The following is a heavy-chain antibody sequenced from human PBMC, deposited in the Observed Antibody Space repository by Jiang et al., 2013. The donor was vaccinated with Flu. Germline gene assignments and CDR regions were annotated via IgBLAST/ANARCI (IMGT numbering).Heavy chain of an antibody. Sequence: LLKPSETLSLTCAVYGGSFSGYYWSWIRQPPGKGLEWIGEINHSGSTNYNPSLKSRVTISVDASKNQFSLKLSSVTAADTAVYYCARGLHYGGMSWGQGTLVTVSS. D-gene: IGHD4-23*01. CDR3: ARGLHYGGMS. V-gene: IGHV4-34*01. CDR1: GGSFSGYY. CDR2: INHSGST. J-gene: IGHJ5*02.